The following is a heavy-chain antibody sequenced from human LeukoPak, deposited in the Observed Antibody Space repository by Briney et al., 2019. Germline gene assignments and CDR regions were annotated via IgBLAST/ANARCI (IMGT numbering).Heavy chain of an antibody. CDR1: GFTFSTYW. CDR3: ARANPDYYYDTSGSGGFDY. Sequence: GGSLRLSCAASGFTFSTYWMHWVRQAPGKGLEWVAVISYDGSNKYYADSVKGRFTISRDNSKDTLYLQMNSLRAEDTAVYYCARANPDYYYDTSGSGGFDYWGQGTLVTVSS. V-gene: IGHV3-30-3*01. D-gene: IGHD3-22*01. CDR2: ISYDGSNK. J-gene: IGHJ4*02.